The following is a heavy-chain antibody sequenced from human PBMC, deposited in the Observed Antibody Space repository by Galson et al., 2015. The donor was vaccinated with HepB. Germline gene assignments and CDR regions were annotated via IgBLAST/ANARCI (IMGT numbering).Heavy chain of an antibody. CDR2: IYHSGST. Sequence: ETLSLTCAVSGGSISSSNWWSWVRQPPGKGLEWIGEIYHSGSTNYNPSLKSRVTISVDKSKNQFSLKLSSVTAADTAVYYCARWSKLGSSYYYYGMDVWGQGTTVTVSS. D-gene: IGHD7-27*01. J-gene: IGHJ6*02. CDR1: GGSISSSNW. CDR3: ARWSKLGSSYYYYGMDV. V-gene: IGHV4-4*02.